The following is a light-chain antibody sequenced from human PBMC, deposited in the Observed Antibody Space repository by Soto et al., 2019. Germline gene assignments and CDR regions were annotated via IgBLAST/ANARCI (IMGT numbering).Light chain of an antibody. CDR2: AAS. Sequence: DIQMTQSPTSLSACVGDRVTITCRACQDIRNFVAWYRQRPGKAPKLLIDAASTLQSGVPSRFSGSGSGTDFTLTMNSLQPEDVATYSCQKYSSVPVFGPGTKVEIK. CDR3: QKYSSVPV. V-gene: IGKV1-27*01. J-gene: IGKJ3*01. CDR1: QDIRNF.